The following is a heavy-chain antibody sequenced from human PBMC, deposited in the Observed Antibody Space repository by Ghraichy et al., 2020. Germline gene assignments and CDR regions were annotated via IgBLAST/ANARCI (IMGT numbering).Heavy chain of an antibody. J-gene: IGHJ4*02. CDR2: IYYSGST. CDR3: ARDAYYDSGPFDY. CDR1: GGSISSGDYY. D-gene: IGHD3-22*01. Sequence: SETLSLTCTVSGGSISSGDYYWSWIRQPPGKGLEWIGYIYYSGSTYYNPSLKSRVTISVDTSKNQFSLKLSYVTAAETAVYYCARDAYYDSGPFDYWGQGTLVTVSS. V-gene: IGHV4-30-4*01.